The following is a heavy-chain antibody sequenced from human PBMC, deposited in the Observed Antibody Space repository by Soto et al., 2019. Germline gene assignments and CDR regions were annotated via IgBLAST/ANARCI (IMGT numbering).Heavy chain of an antibody. CDR1: GGSISSYY. J-gene: IGHJ6*03. D-gene: IGHD5-18*01. V-gene: IGHV4-59*01. Sequence: QVQLQESGPGLVKPSETLSLTCTVSGGSISSYYWSWIRQPPGKGLEWIGYIYYSGSTNYNPSLKCLVTISVDTSKNQFSLKLSSVTAADTAVYYCARDSSIYSYGYRGGLRLGYYYYMDVWGRGTTVTVSS. CDR3: ARDSSIYSYGYRGGLRLGYYYYMDV. CDR2: IYYSGST.